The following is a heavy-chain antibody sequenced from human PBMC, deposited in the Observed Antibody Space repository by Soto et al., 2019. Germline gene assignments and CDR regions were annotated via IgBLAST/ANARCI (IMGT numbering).Heavy chain of an antibody. CDR1: GFTFSDYY. Sequence: GGSLRLSCAASGFTFSDYYMSWIRQAPGKGLEWVSYISSSGSTIYYADSVKGRFTISRDNAKNSLYLQMNSLRAEDTAVYYCARALKDKQLVPVAYMDVWGKGTTVTVSS. V-gene: IGHV3-11*01. CDR2: ISSSGSTI. D-gene: IGHD6-6*01. CDR3: ARALKDKQLVPVAYMDV. J-gene: IGHJ6*03.